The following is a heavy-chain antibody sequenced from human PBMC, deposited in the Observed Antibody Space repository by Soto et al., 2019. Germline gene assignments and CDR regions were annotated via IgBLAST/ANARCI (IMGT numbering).Heavy chain of an antibody. J-gene: IGHJ4*02. D-gene: IGHD2-21*02. Sequence: GGSLRLSCAASGFTFSSYAMSWVRQAPGKGLEWVSAISGSGGSTYYADSVKGRFTISRDNSKNTLYLQMNSLRAEDTAVYYCAXDRVLFPVVTAQGYFDYWGQGTLVTVSS. CDR3: AXDRVLFPVVTAQGYFDY. CDR1: GFTFSSYA. CDR2: ISGSGGST. V-gene: IGHV3-23*01.